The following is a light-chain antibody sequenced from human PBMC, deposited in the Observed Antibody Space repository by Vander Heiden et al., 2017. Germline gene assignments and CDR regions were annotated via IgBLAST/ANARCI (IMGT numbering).Light chain of an antibody. CDR3: QQYYNWPPWT. J-gene: IGKJ1*01. CDR2: GAS. CDR1: QSVSIN. Sequence: EIVMTQSPATLSVSPGERATLSCRASQSVSINLAWYQQKPGQAPRLLIYGASTRATGIPARFSGSGSGTEFTLTISSLQSEDFAVYYCQQYYNWPPWTFGQGTKVEIK. V-gene: IGKV3-15*01.